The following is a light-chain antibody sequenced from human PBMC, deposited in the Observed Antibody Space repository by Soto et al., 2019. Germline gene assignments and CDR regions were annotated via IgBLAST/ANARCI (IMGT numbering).Light chain of an antibody. J-gene: IGKJ1*01. V-gene: IGKV3-15*01. CDR3: QQYNKWPRT. CDR2: GAS. Sequence: EIVMTQSPGTLSVSPGERATLSCRASQGVTSKVAWYQQRLGQPPRLLIYGASTRATGIPARFSGSGSGTEFTITISSLQSEDFAVYYCQQYNKWPRTLGQGTKVEIK. CDR1: QGVTSK.